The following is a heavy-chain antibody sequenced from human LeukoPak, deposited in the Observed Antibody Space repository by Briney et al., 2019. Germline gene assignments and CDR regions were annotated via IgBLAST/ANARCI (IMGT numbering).Heavy chain of an antibody. Sequence: GRSLRLSCAASGFTFSSYGMHWVRQAPGKGLEWVAVISYDGSNKYYADSVKGRFTISRDNSKNTLYLQMNSLRAEDTAVYYCAKDWSVTYYYYYYMDVWGKGTTVTVSS. V-gene: IGHV3-30*18. CDR3: AKDWSVTYYYYYYMDV. J-gene: IGHJ6*03. CDR2: ISYDGSNK. D-gene: IGHD4-11*01. CDR1: GFTFSSYG.